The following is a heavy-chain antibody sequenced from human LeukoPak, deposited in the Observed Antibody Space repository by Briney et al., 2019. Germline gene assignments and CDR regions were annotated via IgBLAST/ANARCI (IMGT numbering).Heavy chain of an antibody. CDR1: GFIVSNTY. V-gene: IGHV3-53*01. CDR3: ASLARDY. J-gene: IGHJ4*01. CDR2: IHNDGST. D-gene: IGHD3-3*02. Sequence: GVSLRLSCAASGFIVSNTYMTWVRQAPGKGLEWVSVIHNDGSTYYADSVKGRFTVSRDNSKNMLFLRMNSLRVEDTAVYFCASLARDYWGQGTLLTVSS.